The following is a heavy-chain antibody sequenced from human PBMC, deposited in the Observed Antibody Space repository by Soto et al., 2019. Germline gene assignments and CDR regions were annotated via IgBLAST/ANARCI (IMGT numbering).Heavy chain of an antibody. CDR3: ARDRRALAPFDGLAA. CDR1: GYTFTDYY. Sequence: ASVKVSCKVSGYTFTDYYMHWLRQAPGQGPEWMGRINPSSGGTFYAQKFQGRVTMTSDASMTTAFLEVTSLTPDDAAVYYCARDRRALAPFDGLAAWGQGTSVTVSS. V-gene: IGHV1-2*06. J-gene: IGHJ5*01. CDR2: INPSSGGT. D-gene: IGHD3-9*01.